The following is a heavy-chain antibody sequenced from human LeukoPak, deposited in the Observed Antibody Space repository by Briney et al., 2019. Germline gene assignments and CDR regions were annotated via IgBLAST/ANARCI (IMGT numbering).Heavy chain of an antibody. J-gene: IGHJ6*03. CDR3: AKDLYDYMDV. Sequence: GGSLRLSCAASGFTFSSYSMNWVRQAPGKGLEWVSSISSSSSYIYYADSVKGRFTISRDNSKNTLYLQMNSLRAEDTAVYYCAKDLYDYMDVWGKGTTVTVSS. CDR2: ISSSSSYI. V-gene: IGHV3-21*01. CDR1: GFTFSSYS.